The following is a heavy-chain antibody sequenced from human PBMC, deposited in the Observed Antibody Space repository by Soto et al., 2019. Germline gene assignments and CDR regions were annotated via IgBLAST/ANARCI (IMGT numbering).Heavy chain of an antibody. CDR2: IIPIFGTA. CDR1: GGAFSSYA. Sequence: SVKVSCEASGGAFSSYAISWVRQAPVQGLEWMGGIIPIFGTANYAQKFQGRVTITADESTSTAYMELSSLRSEDTAVYYCARRPEAYYFDYWGQGTLVTVSS. CDR3: ARRPEAYYFDY. J-gene: IGHJ4*02. V-gene: IGHV1-69*01.